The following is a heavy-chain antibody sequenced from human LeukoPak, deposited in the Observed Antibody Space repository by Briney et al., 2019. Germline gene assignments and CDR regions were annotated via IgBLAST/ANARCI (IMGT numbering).Heavy chain of an antibody. D-gene: IGHD3-22*01. V-gene: IGHV1-2*02. J-gene: IGHJ5*02. CDR1: GYTFTGYY. Sequence: GASVKVSCKASGYTFTGYYMHWVRQAPGQGLEWMGWINPNSGGTNYAQKFQGRVTMTRDTSISTAYMELSRLRSDDTAVYYCARDPLNTYYYDSSGYPGGNWFDPWGQGTLVTASS. CDR3: ARDPLNTYYYDSSGYPGGNWFDP. CDR2: INPNSGGT.